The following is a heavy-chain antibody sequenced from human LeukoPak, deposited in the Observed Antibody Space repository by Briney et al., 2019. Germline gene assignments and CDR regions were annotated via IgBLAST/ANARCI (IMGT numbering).Heavy chain of an antibody. CDR2: ISSSSSTI. J-gene: IGHJ5*02. D-gene: IGHD1-26*01. CDR1: AFTFSSYG. CDR3: ARDTGSRGWFDP. Sequence: GGSLRLSCAASAFTFSSYGMHWVRQAPGKGLDGVSDISSSSSTIYYADSVKGRFTISRDNAKNSLYLQMNSLRDEHTAVYYCARDTGSRGWFDPWGQGTLVSVSS. V-gene: IGHV3-48*02.